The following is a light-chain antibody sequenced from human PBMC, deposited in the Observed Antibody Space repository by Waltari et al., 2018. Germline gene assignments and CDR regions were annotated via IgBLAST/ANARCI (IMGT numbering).Light chain of an antibody. Sequence: DILLTQSPSTLSASVGARVTITCLASQTLTRWLAWYPQKPGKAPNRLIFDASSLANGVPSRFSGSGSGTEFTLSISSLQPDDFATYYCQQYNSYSPWTFGPGTKVEIK. CDR3: QQYNSYSPWT. CDR1: QTLTRW. V-gene: IGKV1-5*01. J-gene: IGKJ1*01. CDR2: DAS.